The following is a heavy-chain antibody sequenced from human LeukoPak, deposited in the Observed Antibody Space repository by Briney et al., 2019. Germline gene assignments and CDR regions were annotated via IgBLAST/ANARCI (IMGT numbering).Heavy chain of an antibody. V-gene: IGHV1-24*01. CDR2: FDPEDGEA. Sequence: ASVKVSCKVSGYTLTELSMHWVRQAPGKGLERMGGFDPEDGEAIYAQKFQGRVTMTEDTSTDTAYMELSSLRSEDTAVYYCARNRADSSGLNWFDPWGQGTLVTVSS. J-gene: IGHJ5*02. CDR3: ARNRADSSGLNWFDP. D-gene: IGHD6-19*01. CDR1: GYTLTELS.